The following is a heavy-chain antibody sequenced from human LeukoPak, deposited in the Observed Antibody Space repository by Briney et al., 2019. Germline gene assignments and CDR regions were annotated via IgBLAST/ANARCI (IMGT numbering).Heavy chain of an antibody. D-gene: IGHD4-17*01. Sequence: GGSLRLSCAASGFTFSSYAMSWVRQAPGKGLEWVSAISGSGGSTYYADSVKGRFTICRDNSKNTLYLQMNSLRAEDTAVYYCAKARYRDYGDYAGDAFDIWGQGTMVTVSS. CDR1: GFTFSSYA. CDR3: AKARYRDYGDYAGDAFDI. CDR2: ISGSGGST. V-gene: IGHV3-23*01. J-gene: IGHJ3*02.